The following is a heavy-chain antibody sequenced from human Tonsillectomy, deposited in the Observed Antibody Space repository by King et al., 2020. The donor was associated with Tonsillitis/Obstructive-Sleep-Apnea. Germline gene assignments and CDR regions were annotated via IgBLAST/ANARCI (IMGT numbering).Heavy chain of an antibody. V-gene: IGHV5-51*01. D-gene: IGHD2-2*01. J-gene: IGHJ6*04. CDR2: IYPGDSDT. CDR3: ARLGVFGPVVVPAADV. CDR1: GYSFTSYW. Sequence: VQLVESGAEVKKPGESLKISCKGSGYSFTSYWIGWVRQMPGKGLEWMGIIYPGDSDTRYSPSFQGQVTISADKSITTAYLQWGSLKASDTARYYCARLGVFGPVVVPAADVWGKGTTVTVSS.